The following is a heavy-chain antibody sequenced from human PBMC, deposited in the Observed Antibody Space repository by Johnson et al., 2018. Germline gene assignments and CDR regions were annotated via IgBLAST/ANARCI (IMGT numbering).Heavy chain of an antibody. V-gene: IGHV3-30*18. CDR2: ISYDGSNK. J-gene: IGHJ6*02. Sequence: QVQLVESGGGVVQPGRSXRLSCAASGFTFSSYGMHWVRQAPGKGLEWVAVISYDGSNKYYADSVKGRFTIARDNSKNPLYLQMNSLRAEDTALYYCAKDHIVVVPAAIGSYGMDVWGQGTTVTVSS. CDR1: GFTFSSYG. D-gene: IGHD2-2*01. CDR3: AKDHIVVVPAAIGSYGMDV.